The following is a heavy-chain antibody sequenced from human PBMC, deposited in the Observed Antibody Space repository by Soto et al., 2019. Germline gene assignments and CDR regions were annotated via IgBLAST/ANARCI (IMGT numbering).Heavy chain of an antibody. Sequence: GSLRLSCVASEFTFSSYEMNWVRQAPGKGLEWVSYISSSGSTIYYTDSVKGRFTISRDNAKKSLYLQMNSLRAEDTAVYYCVRFGGAAAGPGDYWGQGTLVTVSS. CDR3: VRFGGAAAGPGDY. CDR2: ISSSGSTI. CDR1: EFTFSSYE. V-gene: IGHV3-48*03. D-gene: IGHD6-13*01. J-gene: IGHJ4*02.